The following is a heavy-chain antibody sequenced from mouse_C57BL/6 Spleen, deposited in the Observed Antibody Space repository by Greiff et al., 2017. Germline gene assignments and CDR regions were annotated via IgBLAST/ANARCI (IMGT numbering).Heavy chain of an antibody. CDR3: AKEGLITTVVARGWYFDV. V-gene: IGHV2-3*01. J-gene: IGHJ1*03. Sequence: VQGVESGPGLVAPSQSLSITCTVSGFSLTSYGVSWVRQPPGKGLEWLGVIWGDGSTNYHSALISRLSISKDNYKSQVFLKLNSLQTDDTATYYCAKEGLITTVVARGWYFDVWGTGTTVTVSS. CDR1: GFSLTSYG. CDR2: IWGDGST. D-gene: IGHD1-1*01.